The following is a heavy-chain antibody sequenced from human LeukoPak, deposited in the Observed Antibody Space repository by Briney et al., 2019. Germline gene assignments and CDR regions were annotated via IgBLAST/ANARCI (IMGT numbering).Heavy chain of an antibody. CDR2: IWYDGSNK. V-gene: IGHV3-33*01. J-gene: IGHJ4*02. CDR1: GFTFSSYG. CDR3: ASEADSGSYFDY. D-gene: IGHD1-26*01. Sequence: GGSLRLSCAASGFTFSSYGMHWVRQAPGKGLEWVAVIWYDGSNKYCADSVKGRFTISRDNSKNTLYLQMNSLRAEDTAVYYCASEADSGSYFDYWGQGTLVTVSS.